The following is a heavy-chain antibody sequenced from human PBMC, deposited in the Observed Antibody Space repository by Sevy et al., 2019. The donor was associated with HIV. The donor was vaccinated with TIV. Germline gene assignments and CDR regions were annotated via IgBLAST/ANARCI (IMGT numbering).Heavy chain of an antibody. V-gene: IGHV3-7*01. CDR2: MKEDGSER. D-gene: IGHD5-18*01. CDR1: GFTFSSYS. J-gene: IGHJ4*02. CDR3: VREGVGGYSYSLDC. Sequence: GGSLRLSCAASGFTFSSYSMHWVRQAPGKGLEWVATMKEDGSERNYVDSVKGRFTISRDNAKNSLYLQMNSLRAEDTAVYYCVREGVGGYSYSLDCWGQGTLVTVSS.